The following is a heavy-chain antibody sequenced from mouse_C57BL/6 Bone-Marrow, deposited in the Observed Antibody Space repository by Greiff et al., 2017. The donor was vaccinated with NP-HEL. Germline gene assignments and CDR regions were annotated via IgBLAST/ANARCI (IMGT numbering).Heavy chain of an antibody. J-gene: IGHJ2*01. V-gene: IGHV14-4*01. CDR3: TRIWGDDD. D-gene: IGHD3-3*01. Sequence: VQLQQSGAELVRPGASVKFSCTASGFNIKDDYMHWVKQRPEQGLEWIGWIDPENGDTEYATKFQGKATITADTSSNTAYLQLSSLTSEDTAVYYCTRIWGDDDWGQGTTLTVSS. CDR1: GFNIKDDY. CDR2: IDPENGDT.